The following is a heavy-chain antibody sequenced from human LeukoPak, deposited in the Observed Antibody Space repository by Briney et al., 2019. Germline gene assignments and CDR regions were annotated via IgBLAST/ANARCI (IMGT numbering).Heavy chain of an antibody. CDR1: GYSFTSYW. V-gene: IGHV5-51*01. CDR3: AGNIVGATHDAFDI. CDR2: IYPGDSDT. J-gene: IGHJ3*02. D-gene: IGHD1-26*01. Sequence: GESLKISCKGSGYSFTSYWIGWVRQMPGKGLEWMGIIYPGDSDTRYSPSFQGQVTISADKSISTAYLQWSSLKASDTAMYYCAGNIVGATHDAFDIWAKGQWSPSLQ.